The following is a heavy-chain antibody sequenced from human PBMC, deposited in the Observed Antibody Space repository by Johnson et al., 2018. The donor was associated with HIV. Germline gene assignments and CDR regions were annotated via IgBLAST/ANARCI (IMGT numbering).Heavy chain of an antibody. CDR3: AKSPYYYDSIDAVDI. CDR2: IRYDGSNK. D-gene: IGHD3-22*01. J-gene: IGHJ3*02. V-gene: IGHV3-30*02. CDR1: GFTFSSYG. Sequence: QVQLVESGGGVVQPGGSLRLSCAASGFTFSSYGMHWVRQAPGKGLQWVAFIRYDGSNKYYVDSVKGRFTISRDKSTNTLYLQMNSLRAEDTAVYYCAKSPYYYDSIDAVDIWGQGTMVTVSS.